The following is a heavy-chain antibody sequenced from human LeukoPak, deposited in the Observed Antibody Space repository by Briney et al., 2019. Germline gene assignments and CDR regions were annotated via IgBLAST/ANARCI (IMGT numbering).Heavy chain of an antibody. Sequence: GESLKISCKGSGYNFSNYWIAWVRQMPGKGLEWMGIIYPGDSDTRYSPSFQGQVTISADKSISTAYLQWSSLKASDTAMYYCAIDTNNYYGSGSFDYWGQGTLVTVSS. CDR1: GYNFSNYW. CDR2: IYPGDSDT. J-gene: IGHJ4*02. V-gene: IGHV5-51*01. CDR3: AIDTNNYYGSGSFDY. D-gene: IGHD3-10*01.